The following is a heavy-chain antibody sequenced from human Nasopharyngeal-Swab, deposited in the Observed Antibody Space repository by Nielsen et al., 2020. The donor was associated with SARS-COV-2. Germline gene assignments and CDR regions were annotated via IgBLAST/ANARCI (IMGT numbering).Heavy chain of an antibody. D-gene: IGHD6-13*01. CDR2: IWYDGSNK. CDR3: ARSDLYSSSWYAPFDY. V-gene: IGHV3-33*01. J-gene: IGHJ4*02. Sequence: SLKISCAASGFTFSSYGMHWVRQAPGKGLEWVAVIWYDGSNKYYADSVKGRFTISRDNSKNTLYLQMNSLRAEDTAVYYCARSDLYSSSWYAPFDYWGQGTLATVSS. CDR1: GFTFSSYG.